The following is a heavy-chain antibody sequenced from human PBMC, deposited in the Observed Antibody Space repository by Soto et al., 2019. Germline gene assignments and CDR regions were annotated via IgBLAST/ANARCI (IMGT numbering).Heavy chain of an antibody. J-gene: IGHJ5*02. V-gene: IGHV4-30-4*01. CDR3: ARGSQSPYYYDSSGYYYWFDP. D-gene: IGHD3-22*01. CDR2: IYYSGST. Sequence: TLSLTCTVSGGSISSGDYYWSWIRQPPGKGLEWIGYIYYSGSTYYNPSLKSRVTISVDTSKNQFSLKLSSVTAADTAVYYCARGSQSPYYYDSSGYYYWFDPWGQGTLVTVSS. CDR1: GGSISSGDYY.